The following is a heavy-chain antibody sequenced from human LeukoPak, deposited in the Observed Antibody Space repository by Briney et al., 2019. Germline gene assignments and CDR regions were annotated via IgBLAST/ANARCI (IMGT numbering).Heavy chain of an antibody. CDR1: GFTFSSYG. V-gene: IGHV3-30*03. CDR2: ISYDAESN. J-gene: IGHJ4*02. CDR3: ARGRRWLQPLDY. Sequence: PGGSLRLSCVTSGFTFSSYGMHWVRQVPGKGLEWVAVISYDAESNYHVDSVKGRFTISRDNSKKTLYLQMNSLRVEDLGVYYCARGRRWLQPLDYWGQGTLVTVSS. D-gene: IGHD5-24*01.